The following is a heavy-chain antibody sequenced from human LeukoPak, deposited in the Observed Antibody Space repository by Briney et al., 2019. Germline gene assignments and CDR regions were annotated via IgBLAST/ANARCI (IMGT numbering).Heavy chain of an antibody. J-gene: IGHJ4*02. D-gene: IGHD3/OR15-3a*01. CDR3: ARQTGSGLFILP. Sequence: PSETLSLTCTVSGYSTSSGYYWGWIRQPPGKGLEWIGSIYHSGSTYYNASLKSQVSISIDTSKNQFSLRLTSVTAADTAVYYCARQTGSGLFILPGGQGTLVTVSS. CDR1: GYSTSSGYY. CDR2: IYHSGST. V-gene: IGHV4-38-2*02.